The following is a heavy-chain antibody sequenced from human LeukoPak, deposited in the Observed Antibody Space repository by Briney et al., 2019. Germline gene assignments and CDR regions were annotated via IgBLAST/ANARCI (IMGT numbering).Heavy chain of an antibody. D-gene: IGHD3-22*01. CDR3: ASRGYSDSSGYDY. J-gene: IGHJ4*02. CDR2: ISGDSTDI. Sequence: GGSLRLSCATSGFTFKNYAINCARQAPGKGLEGVSSISGDSTDIYYADSVRGRSTISRDNAKHPLYLQINSLRAEDTAIYYCASRGYSDSSGYDYWGQGTLVTVSS. V-gene: IGHV3-21*06. CDR1: GFTFKNYA.